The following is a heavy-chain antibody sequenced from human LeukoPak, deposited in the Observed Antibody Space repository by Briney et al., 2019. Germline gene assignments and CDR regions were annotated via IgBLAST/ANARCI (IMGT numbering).Heavy chain of an antibody. J-gene: IGHJ4*02. Sequence: GGSLRLSCAASGFTFSNYEMNWVRQAPGKGLEWVSYISCSGSTIYYADSVKGRFTISRDNAKNSLYLQMNSLRAEDTAVYYCAQIYTYGSSQFDYWGQGTLVTVSS. CDR1: GFTFSNYE. V-gene: IGHV3-48*03. D-gene: IGHD5-18*01. CDR2: ISCSGSTI. CDR3: AQIYTYGSSQFDY.